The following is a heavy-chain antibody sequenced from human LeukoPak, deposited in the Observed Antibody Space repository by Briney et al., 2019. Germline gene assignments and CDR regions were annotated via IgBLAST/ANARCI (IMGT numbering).Heavy chain of an antibody. D-gene: IGHD4-11*01. J-gene: IGHJ6*03. CDR1: GYSFTSYW. CDR2: IYPGDSDT. CDR3: ASRTTREDYYYYMDV. V-gene: IGHV5-51*01. Sequence: GESLKISCKGSGYSFTSYWIGWVRQMPGKGLEWMGIIYPGDSDTRYSPSFQGQVTISADKSISTAYLQWSSLKASDTAMYYCASRTTREDYYYYMDVWGKGTTVTVSS.